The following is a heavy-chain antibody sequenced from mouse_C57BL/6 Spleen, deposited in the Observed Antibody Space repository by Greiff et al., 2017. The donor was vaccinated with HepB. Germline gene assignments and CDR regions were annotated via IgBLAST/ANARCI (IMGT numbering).Heavy chain of an antibody. CDR1: GYTFTDYY. CDR3: ARGAHYYGSSYGYAMDY. CDR2: INPNNGGT. Sequence: EVQLQQSGPELVKPGASVKISCKASGYTFTDYYMNWVKQSHGKSLEWIGDINPNNGGTSYNQKFKGKATLTVDKSSSTAYMELRSLTSEDSAVYYCARGAHYYGSSYGYAMDYWGQGTSVTVSS. D-gene: IGHD1-1*01. J-gene: IGHJ4*01. V-gene: IGHV1-26*01.